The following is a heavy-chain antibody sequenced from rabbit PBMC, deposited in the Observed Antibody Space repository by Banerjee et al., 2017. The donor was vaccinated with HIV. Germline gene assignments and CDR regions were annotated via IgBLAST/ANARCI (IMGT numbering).Heavy chain of an antibody. CDR1: GFTLSSCW. CDR2: IYTGSSGNS. V-gene: IGHV1S45*01. CDR3: ARAIVGDVTYFNL. Sequence: EQLEESGGDLVKPEGSLTLTCTASGFTLSSCWMCWVRQDPGKGLEWIACIYTGSSGNSYYARWAKGRFTISKTPSPTVTLQVASLTAAVTAPYFCARAIVGDVTYFNLWGPGTLVTVS. J-gene: IGHJ4*01. D-gene: IGHD2-1*01.